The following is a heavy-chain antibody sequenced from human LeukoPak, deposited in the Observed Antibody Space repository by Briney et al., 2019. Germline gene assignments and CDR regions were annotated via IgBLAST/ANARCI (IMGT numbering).Heavy chain of an antibody. CDR2: INPNSGDT. CDR3: ARDYCSSTSCLFDY. V-gene: IGHV1-2*06. D-gene: IGHD2-2*01. CDR1: GYTFTCYH. J-gene: IGHJ4*02. Sequence: ASVKVSCKASGYTFTCYHMHWVRQAPGQGLEWMGRINPNSGDTNYAQKFQGRVAMTRDTSISTAFMGLTRLRSDDTAVYYCARDYCSSTSCLFDYWGQGTLVTVSS.